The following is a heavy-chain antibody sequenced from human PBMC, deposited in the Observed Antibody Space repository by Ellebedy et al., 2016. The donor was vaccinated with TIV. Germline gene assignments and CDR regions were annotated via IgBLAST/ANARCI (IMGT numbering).Heavy chain of an antibody. J-gene: IGHJ4*02. CDR1: GFAFSTFG. Sequence: PGGSLRLSCEASGFAFSTFGMHWVRQAPGKGLEWVAVIWYDGSKHYYADSVKGRFTISRDNSKNTMYLQMSSLRVDDTAVYYCARESGRYWAYAFDSWGQGTLVTVSS. CDR3: ARESGRYWAYAFDS. CDR2: IWYDGSKH. D-gene: IGHD1-26*01. V-gene: IGHV3-33*01.